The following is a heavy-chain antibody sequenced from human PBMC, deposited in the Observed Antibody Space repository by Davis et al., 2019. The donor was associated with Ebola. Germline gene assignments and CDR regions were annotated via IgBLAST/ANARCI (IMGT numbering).Heavy chain of an antibody. Sequence: PGGSLRLSCAASGFTFTKYSMIWVRQAPGKGLEWVSSISSTSSYIYYADSGRGRFTISRDNAKNSLFLQMNSLRAEDTAVYYCARDPAFSSFDYWGQGALVTVSS. CDR2: ISSTSSYI. D-gene: IGHD6-6*01. J-gene: IGHJ4*02. V-gene: IGHV3-21*04. CDR3: ARDPAFSSFDY. CDR1: GFTFTKYS.